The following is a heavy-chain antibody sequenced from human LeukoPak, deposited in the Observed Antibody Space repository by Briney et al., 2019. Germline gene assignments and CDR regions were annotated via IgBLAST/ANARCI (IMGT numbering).Heavy chain of an antibody. CDR2: ISSSGSTI. Sequence: GGSLRLSCAASGFTFSSYEMNWVRQAPGKGLEWVSYISSSGSTIYYADSVKGRFTISRDNAKNSLDLQMNSLRAEDTAVYYCARAPTKFRRDWFDPWGQGTLVTVSS. J-gene: IGHJ5*02. V-gene: IGHV3-48*03. D-gene: IGHD3-9*01. CDR3: ARAPTKFRRDWFDP. CDR1: GFTFSSYE.